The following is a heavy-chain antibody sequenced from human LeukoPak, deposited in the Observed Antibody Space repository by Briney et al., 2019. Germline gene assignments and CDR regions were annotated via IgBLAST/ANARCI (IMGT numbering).Heavy chain of an antibody. V-gene: IGHV3-7*01. CDR3: ARDPSGRGSGVRYFDY. D-gene: IGHD1-26*01. CDR1: GFTFSSYW. CDR2: IKQDGSEK. J-gene: IGHJ4*02. Sequence: PGGSLRLSCAASGFTFSSYWMSWVRQAPGKGLEWVANIKQDGSEKYYVDSVKGRFTISRDNAKNSLYLQMNSLRAEDTAVYYCARDPSGRGSGVRYFDYWGQGTLVTVSS.